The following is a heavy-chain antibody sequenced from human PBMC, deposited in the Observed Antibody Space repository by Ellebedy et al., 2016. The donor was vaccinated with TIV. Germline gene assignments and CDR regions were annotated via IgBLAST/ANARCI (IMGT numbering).Heavy chain of an antibody. D-gene: IGHD6-13*01. CDR3: VTEAWYRFEY. Sequence: GESLKISCVDSGYMFRHNWMAWVRQAPGKGLEWAANIERDGSVTNYVDSVRGRFTISRDNARSSLFLYMNSLRVEDTALYYCVTEAWYRFEYWGQGALVTVSS. J-gene: IGHJ4*02. V-gene: IGHV3-7*03. CDR1: GYMFRHNW. CDR2: IERDGSVT.